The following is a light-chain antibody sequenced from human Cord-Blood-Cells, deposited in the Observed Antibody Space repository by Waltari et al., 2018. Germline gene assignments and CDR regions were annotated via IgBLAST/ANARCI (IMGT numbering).Light chain of an antibody. CDR2: EGS. CDR3: CSYAGRV. J-gene: IGLJ3*02. V-gene: IGLV2-23*01. Sequence: QSALTQPAPVSGSPGQSITISCTGTSSDVGSYTLVSWYQQHPGKAPKLMIYEGSKRPSGVSNRFSGSKSGNTASLTISGLQAEDEADYYCCSYAGRVFGGGTKLTVL. CDR1: SSDVGSYTL.